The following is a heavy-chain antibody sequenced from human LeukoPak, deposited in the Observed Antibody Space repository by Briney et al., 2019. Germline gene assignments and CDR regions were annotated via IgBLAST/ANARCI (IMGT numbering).Heavy chain of an antibody. J-gene: IGHJ4*02. CDR1: GFTFDDYA. V-gene: IGHV3-9*01. D-gene: IGHD6-13*01. CDR2: ISWNSGSI. Sequence: GGSLRLSCAASGFTFDDYAMHWVRQAPGKGLEWVSGISWNSGSIGYADSVKGRFTISRDNAKNSLYLQMNSLRAEDTALYYCAKDRHSSTWYSLGYWGQGTLVTVSS. CDR3: AKDRHSSTWYSLGY.